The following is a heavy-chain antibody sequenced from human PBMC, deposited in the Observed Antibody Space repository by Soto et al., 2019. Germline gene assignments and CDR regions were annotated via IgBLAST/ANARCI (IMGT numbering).Heavy chain of an antibody. J-gene: IGHJ4*02. CDR3: ASQLASAFDY. D-gene: IGHD6-13*01. V-gene: IGHV1-18*01. CDR1: GYTFTNYN. Sequence: QVQLVQSGADVKKTGASVKVSCKASGYTFTNYNINWVRQAPGQGLEWMGWISAYNGNTYYAQKFQDRVTMTTDTSTSTVYMELRSLRSADTALYYCASQLASAFDYWAQGTLVTVSS. CDR2: ISAYNGNT.